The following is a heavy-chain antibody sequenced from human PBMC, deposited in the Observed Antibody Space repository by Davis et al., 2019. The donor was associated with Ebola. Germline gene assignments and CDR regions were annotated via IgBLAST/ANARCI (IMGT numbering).Heavy chain of an antibody. J-gene: IGHJ4*02. V-gene: IGHV4-39*07. CDR1: GVSISDSRHY. CDR3: VAMDFWIGYYPRY. D-gene: IGHD3-3*01. Sequence: SETLSLTCIVSGVSISDSRHYWGWIRQAPGKGPEWIGSISSRGTTYYNPSLKSRLTISVDTSNNHFSLSLSSVTAADTAVYYCVAMDFWIGYYPRYWGPGTLVTVSS. CDR2: ISSRGTT.